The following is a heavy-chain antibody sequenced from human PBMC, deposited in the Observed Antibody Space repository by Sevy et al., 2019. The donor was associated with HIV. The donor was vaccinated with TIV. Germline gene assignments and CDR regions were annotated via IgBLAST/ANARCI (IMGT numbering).Heavy chain of an antibody. J-gene: IGHJ3*02. V-gene: IGHV3-7*01. CDR1: GFTFSSYW. CDR3: ARGGDDGAFDI. Sequence: GGSLRLSCAASGFTFSSYWMSWVRQAPGKGLEWVANIKQGGSEKYYVDSVKGRFTISRDNAKNPLYLQMNSLRAEDTAVYYCARGGDDGAFDIWGQGTMVTVSS. D-gene: IGHD2-21*02. CDR2: IKQGGSEK.